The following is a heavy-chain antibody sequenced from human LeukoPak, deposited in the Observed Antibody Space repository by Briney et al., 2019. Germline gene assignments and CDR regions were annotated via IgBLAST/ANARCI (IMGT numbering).Heavy chain of an antibody. V-gene: IGHV1-2*02. CDR2: INPNSGGT. Sequence: ASVKVSCKASGYTFTGYYMYWVRQAPGQRLEWMGWINPNSGGTNYAQKFQGRVTMSRDTSISTAYMELSRLRSDDTAVYYCARDTAVAGSYYYYGMDVWGQGTTVTVSS. D-gene: IGHD6-19*01. CDR1: GYTFTGYY. J-gene: IGHJ6*02. CDR3: ARDTAVAGSYYYYGMDV.